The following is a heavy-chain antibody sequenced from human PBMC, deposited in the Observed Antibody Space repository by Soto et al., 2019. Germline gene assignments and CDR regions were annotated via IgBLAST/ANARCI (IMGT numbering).Heavy chain of an antibody. D-gene: IGHD6-13*01. CDR3: AKDQGSSWYEIDY. CDR2: SSGSGGST. CDR1: GFTFSNYA. Sequence: EVQLLESGGGLVQPGGSLRLSCAASGFTFSNYAVTWVRQAPGKGLEWVSTSSGSGGSTYYADSVNGRFTIYRDNSKNTLYLQMNSLRAEDTAVYYCAKDQGSSWYEIDYWGQGTLVTVSS. J-gene: IGHJ4*02. V-gene: IGHV3-23*01.